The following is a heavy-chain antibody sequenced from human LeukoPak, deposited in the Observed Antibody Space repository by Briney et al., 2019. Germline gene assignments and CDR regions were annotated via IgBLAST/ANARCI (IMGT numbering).Heavy chain of an antibody. J-gene: IGHJ4*02. D-gene: IGHD3-16*02. CDR1: GYTFTGYY. Sequence: PSVTASCKPSGYTFTGYYMHWVRQAPGQGLEWMGWINPSSGGTDYAQKFQGRVTMTRDTSISTVYMELSRLRSDDTDVYYCARDRSRYFDYWGQGTLVTVSS. V-gene: IGHV1-2*02. CDR2: INPSSGGT. CDR3: ARDRSRYFDY.